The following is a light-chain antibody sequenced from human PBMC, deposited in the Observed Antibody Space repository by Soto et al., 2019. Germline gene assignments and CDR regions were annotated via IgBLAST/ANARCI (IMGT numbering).Light chain of an antibody. Sequence: QSALTQPPSASGSPGQSVTISCTGTSRDIGSYDFVAWYQQHPGKAPKLIIYEVTNRPSGVSNRFSGSKSGNTASLTISGLQAEDEADYYCSSYTTSSTRVFGPGTKVTVL. J-gene: IGLJ1*01. CDR1: SRDIGSYDF. CDR3: SSYTTSSTRV. V-gene: IGLV2-14*01. CDR2: EVT.